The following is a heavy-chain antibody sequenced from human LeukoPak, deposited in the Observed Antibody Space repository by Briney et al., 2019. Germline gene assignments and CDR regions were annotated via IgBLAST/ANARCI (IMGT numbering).Heavy chain of an antibody. CDR2: ISSSSRDI. D-gene: IGHD1-26*01. V-gene: IGHV3-21*01. CDR3: VREAAATLFDY. CDR1: GFTVSSNY. Sequence: GGSLRLSCAASGFTVSSNYMNWVRQAPGKGLEGVAAISSSSRDIFYADSVKGRFSISRDNTHNSLSLRMNSLGAEDTAVYYCVREAAATLFDYWGQGTLVTVSS. J-gene: IGHJ4*02.